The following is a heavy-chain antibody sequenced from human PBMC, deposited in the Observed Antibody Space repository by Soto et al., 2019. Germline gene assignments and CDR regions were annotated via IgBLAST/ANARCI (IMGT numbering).Heavy chain of an antibody. CDR3: AKKTRHDYIVSSVD. D-gene: IGHD4-4*01. CDR2: ISGSGGST. Sequence: GGSLRLSCAASGFTFSSYAMSWVRQAPGKGLEWVSAISGSGGSTYYADSVKGRFTISRDNSKNTLYLQMNSLRAEDTAVYYCAKKTRHDYIVSSVDWGQGTLVTVSS. V-gene: IGHV3-23*01. J-gene: IGHJ4*02. CDR1: GFTFSSYA.